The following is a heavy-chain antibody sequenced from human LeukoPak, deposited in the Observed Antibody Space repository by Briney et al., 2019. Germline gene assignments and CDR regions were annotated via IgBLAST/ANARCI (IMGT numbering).Heavy chain of an antibody. Sequence: GGSLRLSCAASGFTFSNAWMSWVRQVPGKGLEWVGRINMKTGGWTLDYGAAVKGRFTISRDDSKNTLYLQMDSLKSEDTAVYYCTTYDYGDYYFFYGMDVWGQGTTVTVSS. V-gene: IGHV3-15*01. D-gene: IGHD4-17*01. J-gene: IGHJ6*02. CDR2: INMKTGGWTL. CDR3: TTYDYGDYYFFYGMDV. CDR1: GFTFSNAW.